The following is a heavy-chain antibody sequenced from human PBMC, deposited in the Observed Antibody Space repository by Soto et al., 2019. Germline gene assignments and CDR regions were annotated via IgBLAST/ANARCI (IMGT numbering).Heavy chain of an antibody. D-gene: IGHD1-20*01. CDR3: ARGITLPTPLDY. V-gene: IGHV1-3*01. CDR2: INAGNGNT. Sequence: ASVEVSWKACGYTFTSYAMRWVHQAPGQRLEWMGWINAGNGNTKYSQKFQGRVTITRDTSASTAYMELSSLRSEDTAVYYCARGITLPTPLDYWGQGTLVTVSS. CDR1: GYTFTSYA. J-gene: IGHJ4*02.